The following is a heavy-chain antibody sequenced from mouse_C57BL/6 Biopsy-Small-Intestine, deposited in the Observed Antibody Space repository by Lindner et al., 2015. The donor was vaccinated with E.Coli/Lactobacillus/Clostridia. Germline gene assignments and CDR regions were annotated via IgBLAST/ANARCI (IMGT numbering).Heavy chain of an antibody. CDR1: GFTFNSYA. CDR2: IRSKSSNFAT. D-gene: IGHD3-2*02. Sequence: QLQESGGGLVQPKGSLKLSCAASGFTFNSYAMHWVRQAPGKGLEWVARIRSKSSNFATYYADSVKDRFTISRDDSQSMLYLQMNNLKTEDTAMYYCVRDRSDSSGYPYAMDYWGQGTSVTVSS. J-gene: IGHJ4*01. CDR3: VRDRSDSSGYPYAMDY. V-gene: IGHV10-3*01.